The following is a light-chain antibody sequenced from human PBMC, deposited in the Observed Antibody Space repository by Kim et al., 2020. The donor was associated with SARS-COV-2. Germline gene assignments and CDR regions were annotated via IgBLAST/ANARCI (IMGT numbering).Light chain of an antibody. J-gene: IGLJ2*01. CDR3: SSYAGNNNLV. CDR2: EVN. CDR1: RSDVGSYNY. V-gene: IGLV2-8*01. Sequence: GQSVTISCRGSRSDVGSYNYVACYQQKPGTAPKVLIYEVNKRPSGVPDRFSGSKSGNTASLTVSGLQAEDEADYYCSSYAGNNNLVFGGGTQLTVL.